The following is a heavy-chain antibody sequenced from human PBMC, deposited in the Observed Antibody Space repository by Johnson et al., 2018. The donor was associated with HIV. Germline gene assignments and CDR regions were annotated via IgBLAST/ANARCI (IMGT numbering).Heavy chain of an antibody. CDR1: GFTVSSNY. Sequence: VQLVESGGGLIQPGGSLRLSCAASGFTVSSNYMSWVRQAPGKGLEWGSVIYSGGSTYYADSVKGRFTISRDNSKNTLYLQMNSLRAEDTAVYYCARVGGGIQLWSDAFDIWGQGTMVTVSS. CDR3: ARVGGGIQLWSDAFDI. D-gene: IGHD5-18*01. CDR2: IYSGGST. J-gene: IGHJ3*02. V-gene: IGHV3-53*01.